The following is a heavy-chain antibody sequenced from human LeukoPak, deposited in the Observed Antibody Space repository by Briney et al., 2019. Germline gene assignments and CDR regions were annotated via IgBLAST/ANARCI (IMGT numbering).Heavy chain of an antibody. D-gene: IGHD3-3*01. CDR2: ISGGGGST. Sequence: PGGSLRLSCAASGFTFSSYAMSWVRQAPGKGLEWVSAISGGGGSTFYADSVKGRFTFSRDNSKNTLYLQMNSLRAEDTALYYCAKDFWSGYYSGYFDYWGQGTLVTVSS. V-gene: IGHV3-23*01. CDR1: GFTFSSYA. J-gene: IGHJ4*02. CDR3: AKDFWSGYYSGYFDY.